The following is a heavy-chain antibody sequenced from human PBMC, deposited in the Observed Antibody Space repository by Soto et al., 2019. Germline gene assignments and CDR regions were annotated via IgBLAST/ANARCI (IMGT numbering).Heavy chain of an antibody. J-gene: IGHJ4*02. CDR2: INHSGST. Sequence: XVSMSISSAVYGGSFKGYYGSWIRKHEGKGLEWIGEINHSGSTNYNPSLKSRVTISVDTSKNQFSLKLSSVTAADTAVYYFAIDPGIAAAGNYFDYWGQGTLVTVHS. CDR1: GGSFKGYY. CDR3: AIDPGIAAAGNYFDY. V-gene: IGHV4-34*01. D-gene: IGHD6-13*01.